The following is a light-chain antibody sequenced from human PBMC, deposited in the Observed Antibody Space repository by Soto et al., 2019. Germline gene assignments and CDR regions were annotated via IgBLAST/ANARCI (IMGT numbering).Light chain of an antibody. CDR3: QHYNNWPPYT. CDR1: QSVNSD. Sequence: EIGMTQSPATLSLSPGERATLSCRASQSVNSDLAWYQQKPGQAPRLLIYDASTRAAGGPARFTGSGSETEFTLTISSLQSEDYAVYYCQHYNNWPPYTFGQGTKLEIK. V-gene: IGKV3-15*01. J-gene: IGKJ2*01. CDR2: DAS.